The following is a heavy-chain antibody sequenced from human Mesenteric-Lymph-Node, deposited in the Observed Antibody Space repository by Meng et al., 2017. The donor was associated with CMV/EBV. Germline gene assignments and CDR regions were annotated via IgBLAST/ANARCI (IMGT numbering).Heavy chain of an antibody. J-gene: IGHJ6*02. Sequence: SGFTFSTYSMNWVRQAPGKGLEWVSFIRSDNSYKYYSDSVKGRFTISRDNAKNSLYLQMNSLRAEDTAVYYCARVLSSTTTYGMDVWGQGTTVTVSS. CDR3: ARVLSSTTTYGMDV. D-gene: IGHD2-2*01. CDR2: IRSDNSYK. CDR1: GFTFSTYS. V-gene: IGHV3-21*01.